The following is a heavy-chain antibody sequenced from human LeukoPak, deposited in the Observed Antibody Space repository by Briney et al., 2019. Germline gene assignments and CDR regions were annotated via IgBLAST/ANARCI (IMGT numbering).Heavy chain of an antibody. Sequence: GGSLRLSCAASGFTFRDYAMHWVRQAPGKGLEYVSTINSNGGSTYYANSVKGRFIISRDNSKNTLYLQMGSLRAEDTAVYYCAKSSLLLLFDYWGQGTLVTVSS. V-gene: IGHV3-64*01. J-gene: IGHJ4*02. CDR3: AKSSLLLLFDY. D-gene: IGHD2-15*01. CDR1: GFTFRDYA. CDR2: INSNGGST.